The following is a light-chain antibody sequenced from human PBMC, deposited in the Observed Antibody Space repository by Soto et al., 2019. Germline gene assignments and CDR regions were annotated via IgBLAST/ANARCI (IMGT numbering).Light chain of an antibody. CDR1: SSNIGAGYD. V-gene: IGLV1-40*01. Sequence: QSVLTQPPSVSGAPGQRVTISCTGSSSNIGAGYDVHWYQQLPGTAPKLLIYGSSNRPSGVPDRFSGSKSGTSASLAITGLQAEDEADDYWQSYDSSLSAHNYVFGTGTKLTVL. CDR2: GSS. J-gene: IGLJ1*01. CDR3: QSYDSSLSAHNYV.